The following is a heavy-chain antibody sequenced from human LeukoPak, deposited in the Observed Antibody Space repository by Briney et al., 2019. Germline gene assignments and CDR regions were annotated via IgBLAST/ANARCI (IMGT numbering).Heavy chain of an antibody. CDR2: ISGSGGST. CDR3: AKREEYYYDSSGPLRY. V-gene: IGHV3-23*01. D-gene: IGHD3-22*01. Sequence: GRSLRLSCAASGFTFSSYAMSWVRQAPGRGLEWVSAISGSGGSTYYADSVKGRFTISRDNSKNTLYLQMNSLRAEDTAVYYCAKREEYYYDSSGPLRYWGQGTLVTDSS. J-gene: IGHJ4*02. CDR1: GFTFSSYA.